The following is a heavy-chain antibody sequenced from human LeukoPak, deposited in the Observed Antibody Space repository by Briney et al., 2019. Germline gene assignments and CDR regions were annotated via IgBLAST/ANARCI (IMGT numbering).Heavy chain of an antibody. CDR2: ISSSSSYI. CDR3: ARVLRLQSDPTDY. V-gene: IGHV3-21*01. Sequence: SGGSLRLSCAASGFTFSSYSMNWVRQAPGKGLEWVSSISSSSSYIYYAVSVKGRFTISRDNAKNSLYLQMNSLRAEDTAVYYCARVLRLQSDPTDYWGQGTLVTVSS. J-gene: IGHJ4*02. CDR1: GFTFSSYS. D-gene: IGHD4-11*01.